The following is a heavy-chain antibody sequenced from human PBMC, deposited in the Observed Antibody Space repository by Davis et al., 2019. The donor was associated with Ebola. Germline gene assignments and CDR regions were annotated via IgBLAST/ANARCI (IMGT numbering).Heavy chain of an antibody. CDR1: GDSFSTYF. Sequence: SETLSLTCTVSGDSFSTYFWSWIRQPPGKGLEWIGYIYYSGSTNYNPSLKSRVTISVDTSKNQFSLKLSSVTAADTAMYYCARRGTSSWYAGWFDPWGQGTLVTVSS. CDR2: IYYSGST. J-gene: IGHJ5*02. D-gene: IGHD6-13*01. V-gene: IGHV4-59*08. CDR3: ARRGTSSWYAGWFDP.